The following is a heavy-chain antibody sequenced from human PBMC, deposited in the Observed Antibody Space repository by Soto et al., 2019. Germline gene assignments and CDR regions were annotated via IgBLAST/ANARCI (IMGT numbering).Heavy chain of an antibody. J-gene: IGHJ6*02. CDR3: ARQHSGYDWGRLYYYYGMDV. CDR1: GGSISSSSYY. D-gene: IGHD5-12*01. Sequence: PSETLSLTCTVSGGSISSSSYYWGWIRQPPGKGLEWIGSIFYSGSTYYNPSLKSRVTISVDTSKNQFSLKLSSVTAADTAVYYCARQHSGYDWGRLYYYYGMDVWGQGTTVTVSS. V-gene: IGHV4-39*01. CDR2: IFYSGST.